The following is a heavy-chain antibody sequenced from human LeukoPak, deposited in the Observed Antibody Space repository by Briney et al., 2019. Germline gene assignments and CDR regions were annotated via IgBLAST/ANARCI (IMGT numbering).Heavy chain of an antibody. CDR1: NVSISSGGYY. D-gene: IGHD6-25*01. Sequence: SETLSLTCTVSNVSISSGGYYWNWIRQHPGKGLEWIGYIYYSGSTYYNPSLKSRVTISIHTSQNQFSLKLRSVTAADTAVYYCARSGYDLLGNDYWGQGTLVTVSS. J-gene: IGHJ4*02. CDR3: ARSGYDLLGNDY. V-gene: IGHV4-31*03. CDR2: IYYSGST.